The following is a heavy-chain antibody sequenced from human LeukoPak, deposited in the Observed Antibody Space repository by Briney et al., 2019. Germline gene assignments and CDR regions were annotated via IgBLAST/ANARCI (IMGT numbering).Heavy chain of an antibody. CDR1: GFTFSSYS. V-gene: IGHV3-21*01. CDR2: ISSSSSYI. CDR3: ARDGLLYSSSFR. D-gene: IGHD6-6*01. Sequence: GGSLRLSCAASGFTFSSYSMNWVRQAPGKGLEWVSSISSSSSYIYYAGSVKGRFTISRDNAKNSLYLQMNSLRAEDTAVYYCARDGLLYSSSFRWGQGTRVTVSS. J-gene: IGHJ4*02.